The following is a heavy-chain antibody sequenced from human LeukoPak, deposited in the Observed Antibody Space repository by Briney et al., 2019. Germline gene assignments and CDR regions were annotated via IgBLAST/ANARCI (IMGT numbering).Heavy chain of an antibody. D-gene: IGHD4-11*01. CDR3: ARYGDYSNYYYYGMDV. CDR1: GYTFTSYY. CDR2: INPSGGST. J-gene: IGHJ6*02. V-gene: IGHV1-46*01. Sequence: ASVKVSCKASGYTFTSYYMHWVRQAPGQGLEWMGIINPSGGSTSYAQKFQGRVTMTRDTSTSTVYMELSSLRSEDTAVYYCARYGDYSNYYYYGMDVWGQGTTVTVSS.